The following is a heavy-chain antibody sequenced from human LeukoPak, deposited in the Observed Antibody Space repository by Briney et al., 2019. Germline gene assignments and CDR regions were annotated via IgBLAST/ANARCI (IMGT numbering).Heavy chain of an antibody. V-gene: IGHV3-30-3*01. Sequence: GGSLRLSCAASGFTFSDYTMHWVRQAPGKGLEWVAVISYDGSNKYFADSVKGRFTISRDNAKSSLYLQMNSLRAEDTAVYYCARSFYYYDSDYWGQGTLVTVSS. CDR3: ARSFYYYDSDY. CDR1: GFTFSDYT. CDR2: ISYDGSNK. J-gene: IGHJ4*02. D-gene: IGHD3-22*01.